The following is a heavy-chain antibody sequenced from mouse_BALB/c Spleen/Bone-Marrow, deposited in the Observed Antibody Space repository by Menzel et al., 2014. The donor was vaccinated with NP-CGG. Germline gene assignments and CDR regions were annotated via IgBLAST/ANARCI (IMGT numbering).Heavy chain of an antibody. CDR2: IDPYSGGT. CDR3: PRNLGYGYIDY. CDR1: GYAFTSYN. V-gene: IGHV1S135*01. D-gene: IGHD3-1*01. Sequence: EVQLQQSGPELVKPGASVKVSCKASGYAFTSYNMYWVKQSHGKSLEWMGYIDPYSGGTSYNQKFKGKATLTVDKSSSTAYMHLNSLTSEVSAVYYCPRNLGYGYIDYWGQGTTLTVSS. J-gene: IGHJ2*01.